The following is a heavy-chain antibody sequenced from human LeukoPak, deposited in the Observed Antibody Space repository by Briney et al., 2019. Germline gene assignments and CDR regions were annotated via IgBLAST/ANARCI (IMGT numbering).Heavy chain of an antibody. CDR2: IYYSGST. Sequence: SETLSLTCTVSGGSISSYYWSWIRQPPGKGLEWIGYIYYSGSTNYNPSLKSRVTISVDTSKNQFSLKLSSVTAADTAVYYCARVGSSGWYGYYFDYWGQGTLVTVSS. CDR3: ARVGSSGWYGYYFDY. CDR1: GGSISSYY. D-gene: IGHD6-19*01. V-gene: IGHV4-59*01. J-gene: IGHJ4*02.